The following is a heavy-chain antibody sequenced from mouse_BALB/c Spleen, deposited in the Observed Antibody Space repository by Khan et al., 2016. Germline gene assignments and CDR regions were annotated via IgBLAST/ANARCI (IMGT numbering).Heavy chain of an antibody. CDR3: AREGLLLSMDY. V-gene: IGHV14-3*02. CDR2: IDPANGNT. Sequence: EVQLQESGAELVKPGASVKLSCTASGFNIKDTYMHWVKQRPEQGLEWIGRIDPANGNTKYDTKFQGKATITADTSSNPAYLQLSSLTSEDTAVYYCAREGLLLSMDYWGQGTSVTVSS. J-gene: IGHJ4*01. CDR1: GFNIKDTY. D-gene: IGHD2-3*01.